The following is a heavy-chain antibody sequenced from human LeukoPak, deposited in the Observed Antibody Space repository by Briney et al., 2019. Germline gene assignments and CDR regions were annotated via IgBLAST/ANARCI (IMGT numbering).Heavy chain of an antibody. D-gene: IGHD6-6*01. Sequence: SVKVSCTASGGTFSSYAISWVRQAPGQGLEWIGGIIPIFGTANYAQKFQGRVTITADESTSTAYMELSSLRSEDTAVYYCARRKEVRQLWTYYYYGMDVWGQGTTVTVSS. CDR3: ARRKEVRQLWTYYYYGMDV. V-gene: IGHV1-69*13. J-gene: IGHJ6*02. CDR2: IIPIFGTA. CDR1: GGTFSSYA.